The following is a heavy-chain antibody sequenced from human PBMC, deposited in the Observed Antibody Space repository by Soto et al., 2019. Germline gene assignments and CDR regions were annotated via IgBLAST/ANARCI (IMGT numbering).Heavy chain of an antibody. D-gene: IGHD5-12*01. J-gene: IGHJ3*01. V-gene: IGHV1-18*01. CDR2: INAYNGNT. CDR3: ARDRDRVADF. Sequence: QVHLVQSGAEVKKPGASVKVSCKASGYTFNTYGITWVRQAPGQGLEWMAWINAYNGNTLYAKNLQGRVTMTTDTSTSTAYMEMRSLTSADTAVYYCARDRDRVADFWGQGTMVTASS. CDR1: GYTFNTYG.